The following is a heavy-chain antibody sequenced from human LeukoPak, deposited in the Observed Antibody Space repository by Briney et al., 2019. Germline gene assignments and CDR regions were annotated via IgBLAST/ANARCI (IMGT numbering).Heavy chain of an antibody. J-gene: IGHJ6*03. D-gene: IGHD4-17*01. CDR2: IKSDGSST. CDR1: GFTFSSYW. V-gene: IGHV3-74*01. Sequence: GGSLRLSCAASGFTFSSYWMHWVRQAPGKGLVWVTRIKSDGSSTSYADSVKGRFTISRDNAKNTLYLQMNSLRAEDTAVYYCASHLGGDYVLDYYYMDVWGKGTTVTISS. CDR3: ASHLGGDYVLDYYYMDV.